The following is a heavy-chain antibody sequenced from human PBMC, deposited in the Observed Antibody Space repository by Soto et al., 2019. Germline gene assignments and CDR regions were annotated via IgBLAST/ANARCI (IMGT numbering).Heavy chain of an antibody. V-gene: IGHV3-30-3*01. CDR1: GFTFSSYA. Sequence: QVQLVESGGGVVQPGRSLRLSCAASGFTFSSYAMHWVRQAPGKGLEWVAVISYDGSNKYYADSVKGRFTISRDNSKNTLYLQMNSLRAEDTAVYYCARASPHYYFDYWGQGTLVTVSS. CDR2: ISYDGSNK. J-gene: IGHJ4*02. CDR3: ARASPHYYFDY.